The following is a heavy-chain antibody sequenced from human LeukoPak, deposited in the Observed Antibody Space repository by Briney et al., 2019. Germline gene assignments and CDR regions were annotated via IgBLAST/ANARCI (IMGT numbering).Heavy chain of an antibody. J-gene: IGHJ6*03. CDR2: IYISGSGST. CDR1: GGSISSYY. CDR3: ARASRGFGANMDV. V-gene: IGHV4-4*07. Sequence: SETLSLTCTVSGGSISSYYWSWIRQPAGKGLEWIGRIYISGSGSTNYNPSLKSRVTISVDTSKNQFSLKLSSVTAADTAVYYCARASRGFGANMDVWGKGTTVTISS. D-gene: IGHD3-10*01.